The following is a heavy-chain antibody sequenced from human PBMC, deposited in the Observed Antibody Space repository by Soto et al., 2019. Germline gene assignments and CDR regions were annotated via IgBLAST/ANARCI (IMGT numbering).Heavy chain of an antibody. CDR1: GFTFSTHA. V-gene: IGHV3-21*01. CDR3: VREGTTYNSAAAFDV. CDR2: ISSRSSYI. D-gene: IGHD6-25*01. Sequence: EVQLAESGGGLVKPGGSLRVSCVASGFTFSTHAMNWVRQAPGKGLEWVSSISSRSSYIFYADSVKGRFTVSRDNAKNSLYLQMNSLRADDTALYYCVREGTTYNSAAAFDVWGQGTMVTVSS. J-gene: IGHJ3*01.